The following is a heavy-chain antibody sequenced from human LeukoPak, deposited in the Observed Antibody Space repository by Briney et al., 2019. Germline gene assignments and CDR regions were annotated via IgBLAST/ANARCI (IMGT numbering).Heavy chain of an antibody. J-gene: IGHJ4*02. CDR1: GITFSYAW. V-gene: IGHV3-15*01. CDR2: IKRRIEGETT. CDR3: TTDPLVYYYQFDY. Sequence: GGSLRLSCAVSGITFSYAWMSWVRQAPGEGLEWVGHIKRRIEGETTDYAAPVKDRFTILRDDSKNTVYLQMNSLKSEDTGVYYCTTDPLVYYYQFDYWGQGTLVIVSS. D-gene: IGHD3-22*01.